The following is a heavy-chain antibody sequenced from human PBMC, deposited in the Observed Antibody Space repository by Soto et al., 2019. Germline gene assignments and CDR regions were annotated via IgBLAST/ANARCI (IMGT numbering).Heavy chain of an antibody. CDR1: GCRGSNNTAA. Sequence: SPTLSLIGAISGCRGSNNTAAWNSIRQSPSRGLEWLGRTYYRSKWYNEYAVSVKSRITINPDTSKNQFSLQLNSVTPEDTAVYYCARATRTWFDPWRQGTLVTVSS. CDR2: TYYRSKWYN. CDR3: ARATRTWFDP. D-gene: IGHD4-17*01. J-gene: IGHJ5*02. V-gene: IGHV6-1*01.